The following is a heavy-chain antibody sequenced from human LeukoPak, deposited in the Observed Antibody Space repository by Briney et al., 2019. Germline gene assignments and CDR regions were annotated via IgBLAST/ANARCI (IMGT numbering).Heavy chain of an antibody. D-gene: IGHD3-3*01. Sequence: SGPTLLKPTQTLTLTCTFSGFSFSTRGVGVGWIRQPPGRALEWLALIYWDDSKLYSPSLKSRLTITKDTSKNQVVLSMTNMDPVDTATYYCAHSGWYYDFWSGYPFDPWGQGTLVTVSS. J-gene: IGHJ5*02. CDR2: IYWDDSK. CDR3: AHSGWYYDFWSGYPFDP. CDR1: GFSFSTRGVG. V-gene: IGHV2-5*02.